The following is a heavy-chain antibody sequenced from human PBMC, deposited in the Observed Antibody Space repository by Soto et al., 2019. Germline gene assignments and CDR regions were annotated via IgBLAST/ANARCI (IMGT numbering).Heavy chain of an antibody. Sequence: GSLRLSCAASGFTFISYSMNWVRQAPGKGLEWVSSISSSSSYIYYADSVKGRFTISRDNAKNSLYLQMNSLRAEDTAVYYCASSIAARLDYWGQGTLVTVSS. CDR2: ISSSSSYI. D-gene: IGHD6-6*01. CDR3: ASSIAARLDY. J-gene: IGHJ4*02. CDR1: GFTFISYS. V-gene: IGHV3-21*01.